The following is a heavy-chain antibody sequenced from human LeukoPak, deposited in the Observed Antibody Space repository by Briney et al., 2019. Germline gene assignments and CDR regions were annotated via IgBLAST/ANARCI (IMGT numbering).Heavy chain of an antibody. D-gene: IGHD3-22*01. CDR1: GGSISSGDYY. V-gene: IGHV4-30-4*01. CDR3: ARDNYDSSGYYEHALDL. CDR2: IYYTGST. J-gene: IGHJ3*01. Sequence: PSQTLSLTCTVSGGSISSGDYYWTWIRQPPGKGLEWIAYIYYTGSTYYNPSLKSRVTISVDTSKNQFSLKMTSLTAADTAVYYCARDNYDSSGYYEHALDLWGQGTMVTVSS.